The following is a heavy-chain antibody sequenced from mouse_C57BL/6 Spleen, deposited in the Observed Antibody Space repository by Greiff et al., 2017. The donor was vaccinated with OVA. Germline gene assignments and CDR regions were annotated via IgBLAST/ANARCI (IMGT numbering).Heavy chain of an antibody. CDR2: IYPGDGDT. Sequence: VQLQQSGPELVKPGASVKISCKASGYAFSSSWMNWVKQRPGKGLEWIGRIYPGDGDTNYNGKFKGKATLTADKSSSTAYMQLSSLTSEDSAVYFCARTGGGYYGGDYWGQGTTLTVSS. V-gene: IGHV1-82*01. CDR1: GYAFSSSW. CDR3: ARTGGGYYGGDY. J-gene: IGHJ2*01. D-gene: IGHD2-3*01.